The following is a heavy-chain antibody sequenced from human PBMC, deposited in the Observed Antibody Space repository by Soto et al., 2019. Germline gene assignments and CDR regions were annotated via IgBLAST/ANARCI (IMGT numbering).Heavy chain of an antibody. CDR1: GFTFSDHY. CDR2: IRNKANSYST. CDR3: TRGRIYDDESGRTFDI. J-gene: IGHJ3*02. Sequence: EVQLVESGGGLVQPGGSLRLSCAASGFTFSDHYMDWVRQAPGKGLEWVGRIRNKANSYSTQYTASVKGRFTISRDDSQTSLSLQMNSLKTEDTAVYYCTRGRIYDDESGRTFDIWGQGTVVTVS. V-gene: IGHV3-72*01. D-gene: IGHD3-22*01.